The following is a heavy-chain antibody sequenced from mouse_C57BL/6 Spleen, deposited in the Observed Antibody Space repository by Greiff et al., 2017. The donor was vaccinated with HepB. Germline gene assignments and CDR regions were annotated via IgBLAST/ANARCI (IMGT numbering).Heavy chain of an antibody. CDR3: ARNPHYYGSKAGY. J-gene: IGHJ4*01. CDR1: GYTFTSYW. V-gene: IGHV1-64*01. CDR2: IHPNSGST. Sequence: QVQLQQSGAELVKPGASVKLSCKASGYTFTSYWMHWVKQRPGQGLEWIGMIHPNSGSTNYNEKFKSKATLTVDKSSSTAYMQLSSLTSEDSAVYYCARNPHYYGSKAGYWGQGTSVTVSS. D-gene: IGHD1-1*01.